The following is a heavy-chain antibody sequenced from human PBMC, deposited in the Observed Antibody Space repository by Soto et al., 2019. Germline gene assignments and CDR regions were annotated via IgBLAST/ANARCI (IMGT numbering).Heavy chain of an antibody. CDR3: ARGRVRARLRLPKPVNWFDP. D-gene: IGHD5-12*01. CDR2: INHSGST. J-gene: IGHJ5*02. Sequence: SETLSLTCAVYGGSFSGYYWSWIRQPPGKGLEWIGEINHSGSTNYNPSLKSRVTISVDTSKNQFSLKLSSVTAADTAVYYCARGRVRARLRLPKPVNWFDPWGQGTLVTVSS. V-gene: IGHV4-34*01. CDR1: GGSFSGYY.